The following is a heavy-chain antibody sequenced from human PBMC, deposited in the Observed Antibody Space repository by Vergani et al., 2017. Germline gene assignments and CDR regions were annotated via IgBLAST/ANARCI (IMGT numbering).Heavy chain of an antibody. D-gene: IGHD2-15*01. Sequence: QVKLQESGPGLLKPSQTLSLTCTVSGESIRSGSHYWSWIRQPAGKGPEWIGHIHTGGMADPNPSFKSRVTISVDTSKSQFSLKLNSVTVADTAVYYCASARPYSTSGSCPAIWGQGTLVTVSP. CDR3: ASARPYSTSGSCPAI. J-gene: IGHJ4*02. V-gene: IGHV4-61*02. CDR2: IHTGGMA. CDR1: GESIRSGSHY.